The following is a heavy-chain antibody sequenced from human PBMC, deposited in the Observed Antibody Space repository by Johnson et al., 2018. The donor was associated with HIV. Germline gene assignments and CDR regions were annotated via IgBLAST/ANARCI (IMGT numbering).Heavy chain of an antibody. CDR2: ISYDGSKK. CDR3: ARGSQEMVTICDAFDI. J-gene: IGHJ3*02. V-gene: IGHV3-30*03. Sequence: QVQLVESGGGLVKPGGSLRLSCAVSGFTVSSNYMSWVRQAPGKGLEWVAVISYDGSKKYYADSVTGRFTVSRDNSKNTLYLQMNSLRGGDTAVHYCARGSQEMVTICDAFDIWGQGTMVTVSS. D-gene: IGHD5-24*01. CDR1: GFTVSSNY.